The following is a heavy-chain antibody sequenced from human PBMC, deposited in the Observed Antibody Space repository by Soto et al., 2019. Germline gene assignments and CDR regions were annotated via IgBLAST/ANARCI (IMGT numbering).Heavy chain of an antibody. Sequence: EVNLLESGGGLVQPGGSLRLSCLASGFRFSSYAMSWVRQAPGKGLEWVSAISGSGGSTYYADSVKGRFTISRDNSKNMLFRQMYSLRAEDTAVYYCTTPGGLWFGELFWEFDHWGQGTLITVSS. D-gene: IGHD3-10*01. CDR1: GFRFSSYA. J-gene: IGHJ4*02. V-gene: IGHV3-23*01. CDR2: ISGSGGST. CDR3: TTPGGLWFGELFWEFDH.